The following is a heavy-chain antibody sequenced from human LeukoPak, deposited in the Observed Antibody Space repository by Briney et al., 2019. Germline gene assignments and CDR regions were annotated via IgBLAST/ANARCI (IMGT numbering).Heavy chain of an antibody. CDR1: GFTFSSYS. V-gene: IGHV3-48*01. CDR3: ARDRGYFDN. J-gene: IGHJ4*02. CDR2: ISSSSSTI. Sequence: GGSLRLSCAASGFTFSSYSMNWVRQAPGKGLEWVSYISSSSSTIYYADSVKGRFTISRDNAKNSLYLHMNSLRAEDMAMYYCARDRGYFDNWGQGTLVTVSS.